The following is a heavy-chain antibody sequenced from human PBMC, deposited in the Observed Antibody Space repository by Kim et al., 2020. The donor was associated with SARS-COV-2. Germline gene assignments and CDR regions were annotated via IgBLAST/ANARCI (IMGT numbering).Heavy chain of an antibody. V-gene: IGHV3-11*04. Sequence: YADSVKGRFTIARDNAKNSLYLQMNSLRGEDTAVYYCARHVPTAVVVDSWGQGTLVTVSS. J-gene: IGHJ4*02. CDR3: ARHVPTAVVVDS. D-gene: IGHD2-21*01.